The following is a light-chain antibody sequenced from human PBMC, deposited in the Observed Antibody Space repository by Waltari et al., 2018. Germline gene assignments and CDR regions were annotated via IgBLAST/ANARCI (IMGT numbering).Light chain of an antibody. J-gene: IGLJ3*02. CDR2: EKS. V-gene: IGLV3-25*03. Sequence: WDQQKPGQVREMVIYEKSERPSGIPERFACTSAGTTVTLTISGVQAEDEADYYCQSGDSSGVGVFGGGTKLTVL. CDR3: QSGDSSGVGV.